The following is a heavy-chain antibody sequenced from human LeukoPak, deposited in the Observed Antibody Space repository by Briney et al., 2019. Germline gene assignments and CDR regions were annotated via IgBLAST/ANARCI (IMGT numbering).Heavy chain of an antibody. Sequence: GGSQRLSCAASGFTLDDYAMLWVRQAPGKGLEWVSGISWNSGSIGYADSVKGRFTISRDNAKNSLYLQMNSLRAEDTALYYCAKGLSGLFEDDAFDIWGQGTMVTVSS. V-gene: IGHV3-9*01. CDR3: AKGLSGLFEDDAFDI. D-gene: IGHD3-10*01. J-gene: IGHJ3*02. CDR2: ISWNSGSI. CDR1: GFTLDDYA.